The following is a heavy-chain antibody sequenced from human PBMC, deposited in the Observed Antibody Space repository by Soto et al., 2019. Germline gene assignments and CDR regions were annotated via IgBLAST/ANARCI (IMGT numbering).Heavy chain of an antibody. V-gene: IGHV1-69*13. CDR3: ARNSEAGVWSDYYYYYGMDV. CDR2: IIPIFGTA. Sequence: SVKVSCKASGGTFSSYAISWVRQAPGRGLEWMGGIIPIFGTANYAQKFQGRVTITADESTSTAYMELSSLRSEDTAVYYCARNSEAGVWSDYYYYYGMDVWGQGTTVTVSS. CDR1: GGTFSSYA. D-gene: IGHD6-19*01. J-gene: IGHJ6*02.